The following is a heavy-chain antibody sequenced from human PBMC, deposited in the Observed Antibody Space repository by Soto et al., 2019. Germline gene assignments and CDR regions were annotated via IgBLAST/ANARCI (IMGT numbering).Heavy chain of an antibody. D-gene: IGHD3-9*01. CDR2: ISWNSSSI. J-gene: IGHJ4*02. CDR1: GFTFDDYA. Sequence: EVQLVESGGGLVQPGRSLRLSCAASGFTFDDYAMHWVRQAPGKGLEWVSGISWNSSSIGYADSVKGRFTISRDNAKNSRYLQMNSLRAEDTALYYCAKAVLTGYYLFDYWGQGTLVTVSS. CDR3: AKAVLTGYYLFDY. V-gene: IGHV3-9*01.